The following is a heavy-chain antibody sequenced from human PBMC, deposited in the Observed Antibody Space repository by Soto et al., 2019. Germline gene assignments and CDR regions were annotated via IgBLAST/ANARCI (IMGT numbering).Heavy chain of an antibody. CDR1: GYTFTRYN. Sequence: QAQLVQSGAEVKKPGASANISCKASGYTFTRYNIHWVRQAPGQGLEWMGIIDTSGGWSDYTQRFQGRVTFTRDTSTVTVYMELSSLGSEDTAVYYCARDLPRDLVRGSFDIWGQGTLVTLSS. V-gene: IGHV1-46*01. CDR2: IDTSGGWS. J-gene: IGHJ3*02. CDR3: ARDLPRDLVRGSFDI. D-gene: IGHD3-10*02.